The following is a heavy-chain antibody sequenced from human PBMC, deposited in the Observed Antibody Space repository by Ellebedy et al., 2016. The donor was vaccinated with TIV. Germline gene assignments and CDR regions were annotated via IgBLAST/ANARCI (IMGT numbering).Heavy chain of an antibody. CDR1: GFTFSSYA. CDR2: IWYDGSNK. J-gene: IGHJ4*02. V-gene: IGHV3-33*08. Sequence: GGSLRLSXAASGFTFSSYAMHWVRQAPGKGLEWVAVIWYDGSNKYYADSVKGRFTISRDNAKNSLYLQMNSLRAEDTAVYYCARDQRGYSYGYYFDYWGQGTLVTVSS. D-gene: IGHD5-18*01. CDR3: ARDQRGYSYGYYFDY.